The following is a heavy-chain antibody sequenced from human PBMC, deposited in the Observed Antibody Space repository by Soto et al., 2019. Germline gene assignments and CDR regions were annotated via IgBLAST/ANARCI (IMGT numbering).Heavy chain of an antibody. D-gene: IGHD3-10*01. V-gene: IGHV4-31*03. CDR3: AREKGLEPGSYYSPNQPLIDY. CDR2: IYYSGST. J-gene: IGHJ4*02. Sequence: SETLSLTCTVSGGSISSGGYYWSWIRQHPGKGLEWIGYIYYSGSTYYNPSLKSRVTISVDTSKNQFSLKLSSVTAADTAVYYCAREKGLEPGSYYSPNQPLIDYWGQGTLVTVSS. CDR1: GGSISSGGYY.